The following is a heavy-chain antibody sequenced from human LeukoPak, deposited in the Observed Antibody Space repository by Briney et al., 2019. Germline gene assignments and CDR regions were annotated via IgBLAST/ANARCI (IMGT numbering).Heavy chain of an antibody. D-gene: IGHD2-15*01. V-gene: IGHV1-69*06. J-gene: IGHJ3*02. CDR1: GGTFSSYA. Sequence: ASVKVSRKASGGTFSSYAISWVRQAPGQGLEWMGGIIPIFGTANYAQKFQGRVTITADKSTSTAYMELSSLRAEDTAVYYCARWVVAATPNTFDIWGQGTMVTVSS. CDR2: IIPIFGTA. CDR3: ARWVVAATPNTFDI.